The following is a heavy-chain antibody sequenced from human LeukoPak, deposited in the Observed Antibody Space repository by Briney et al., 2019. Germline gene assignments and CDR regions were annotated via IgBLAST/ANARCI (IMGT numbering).Heavy chain of an antibody. J-gene: IGHJ6*02. CDR2: IYTSGST. Sequence: SETLSLTCNVSGVSISGYYWSWIRQPPGKGLEWIGYIYTSGSTTYNPSLKRRVTISLDTSKNQFSLLVSSVTAADTAVYYCARLNYYYYYGMDVWGHGTTVTVSS. CDR1: GVSISGYY. V-gene: IGHV4-4*09. CDR3: ARLNYYYYYGMDV.